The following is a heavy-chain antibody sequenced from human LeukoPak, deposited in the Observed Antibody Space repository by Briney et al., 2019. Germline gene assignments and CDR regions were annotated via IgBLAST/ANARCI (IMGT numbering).Heavy chain of an antibody. Sequence: GGSLRLSCAAPGFTFSNAWMSWVRQAPGKGLEWVGRIKSKTDGGTTDYAAPVKGRFTISRDDSKNTLYLQMNSLKTEDTAMYYCTTLMKGATRVDYWGQGTLVTVSS. V-gene: IGHV3-15*01. J-gene: IGHJ4*02. CDR1: GFTFSNAW. D-gene: IGHD1-26*01. CDR2: IKSKTDGGTT. CDR3: TTLMKGATRVDY.